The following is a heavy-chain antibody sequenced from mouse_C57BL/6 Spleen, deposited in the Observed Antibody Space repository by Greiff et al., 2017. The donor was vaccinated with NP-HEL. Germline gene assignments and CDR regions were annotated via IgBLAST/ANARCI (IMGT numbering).Heavy chain of an antibody. CDR1: GYAFSSSW. J-gene: IGHJ3*01. CDR3: ARYDYDAAWFAY. D-gene: IGHD2-4*01. V-gene: IGHV1-82*01. Sequence: QVQLQQSGPELVKPGASVKISCKASGYAFSSSWMNWVKQRPGKGLEWIGRIYPGDGDTNYNGKFKGKATLTADKSSSTAYMQLSSLTSEDSAVYFCARYDYDAAWFAYWGQGTLVTVS. CDR2: IYPGDGDT.